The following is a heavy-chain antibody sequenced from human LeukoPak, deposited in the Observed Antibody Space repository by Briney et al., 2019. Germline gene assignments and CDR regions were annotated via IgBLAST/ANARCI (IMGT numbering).Heavy chain of an antibody. V-gene: IGHV3-30*02. Sequence: PGGSLTLTCAASGCTFSSYGMHWVRQPPGKGLEWVAFIRYDGSNKYYADSVKGRFTISRDNSKNTLYLQINSLRAEDTAVYYCAKDLGLLWFGEDAFDIWGQGTLVTASS. D-gene: IGHD3-10*01. CDR2: IRYDGSNK. CDR3: AKDLGLLWFGEDAFDI. CDR1: GCTFSSYG. J-gene: IGHJ4*02.